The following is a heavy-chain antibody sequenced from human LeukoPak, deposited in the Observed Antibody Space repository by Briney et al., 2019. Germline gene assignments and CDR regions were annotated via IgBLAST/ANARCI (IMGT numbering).Heavy chain of an antibody. D-gene: IGHD4-17*01. V-gene: IGHV3-23*01. Sequence: GGSLRLSCAASGFTFSSYAMTWVRQAPGKGLEWVSVISGRGGSTYYADSVKGRFTISRDNSKNTLYLQMNSLRADVTAVYYCAKDRERDDYAEYDYWGQGTLVTV. CDR2: ISGRGGST. CDR1: GFTFSSYA. J-gene: IGHJ4*02. CDR3: AKDRERDDYAEYDY.